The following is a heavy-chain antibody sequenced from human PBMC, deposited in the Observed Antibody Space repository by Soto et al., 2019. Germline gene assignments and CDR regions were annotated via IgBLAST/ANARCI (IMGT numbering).Heavy chain of an antibody. CDR2: ISAYNGNT. CDR3: ARVPIFGAVIWVLDY. CDR1: GYTFTSYG. D-gene: IGHD3-3*01. Sequence: ASVKVSCKASGYTFTSYGITWVRQAPGQGLEWMGWISAYNGNTYYAQKLQGRVTMTTDTSTSTAYMELRSLTSDDTAVYYCARVPIFGAVIWVLDYLGQGTRVTVSS. J-gene: IGHJ4*02. V-gene: IGHV1-18*01.